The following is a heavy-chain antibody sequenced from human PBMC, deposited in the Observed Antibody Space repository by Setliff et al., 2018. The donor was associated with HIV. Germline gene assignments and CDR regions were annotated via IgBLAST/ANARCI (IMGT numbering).Heavy chain of an antibody. CDR1: GFNFNNHA. CDR3: VRDDSNGPNSLDP. Sequence: GGSLRLSCAAYGFNFNNHAMHWVSQAPGKGPECLAVISVDGSAKYYGDSVKGRFTLSRDNSKDTLYLDLNSLRSEDTAVYYCVRDDSNGPNSLDPWGQGTLVTVSS. V-gene: IGHV3-30*04. CDR2: ISVDGSAK. J-gene: IGHJ5*02. D-gene: IGHD2-8*01.